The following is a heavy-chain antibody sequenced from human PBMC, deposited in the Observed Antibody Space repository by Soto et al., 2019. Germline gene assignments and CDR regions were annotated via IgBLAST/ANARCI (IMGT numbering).Heavy chain of an antibody. CDR2: IIPILGIA. V-gene: IGHV1-69*02. CDR3: ARGGLSPYGDYEDY. D-gene: IGHD4-17*01. CDR1: GGTFSSYT. Sequence: QVQLVQSGAEVKKPGSSVKVSCKASGGTFSSYTISWVRQAPGQGLEWMGRIIPILGIANYAQKFQGRVTITADKSTSTAYMELSSLRSEDTAVYYCARGGLSPYGDYEDYWCQGTLVTVSS. J-gene: IGHJ4*02.